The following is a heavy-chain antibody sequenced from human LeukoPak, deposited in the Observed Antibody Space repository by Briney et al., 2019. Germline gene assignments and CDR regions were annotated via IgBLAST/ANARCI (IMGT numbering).Heavy chain of an antibody. CDR2: ISGSGGTT. CDR3: AREIHGGNTGVFDY. CDR1: GFTFSNYA. V-gene: IGHV3-23*01. J-gene: IGHJ4*02. D-gene: IGHD4-23*01. Sequence: GGSLRLSCAASGFTFSNYAMSWVRQAPGKGLEWVSAISGSGGTTYYADSVKGRFTISRDNSKNTLYLQMNSLRAEDTAVYYCAREIHGGNTGVFDYWGQGTLVTVSS.